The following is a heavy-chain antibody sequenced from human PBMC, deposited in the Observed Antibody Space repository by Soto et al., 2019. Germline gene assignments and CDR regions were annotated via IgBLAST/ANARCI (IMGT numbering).Heavy chain of an antibody. V-gene: IGHV4-30-4*01. CDR3: AIFSGITTANNEGYYDY. CDR2: IYYSGRT. J-gene: IGHJ4*02. CDR1: GGSISSGDYY. D-gene: IGHD3-10*01. Sequence: SETLSLTCTVSGGSISSGDYYWSWIRQPPGKGLEWIGYIYYSGRTYYNPSLNSRVIISVDTSKNQISLKLTSVTAADAALYYCAIFSGITTANNEGYYDYWGQGILVTVSS.